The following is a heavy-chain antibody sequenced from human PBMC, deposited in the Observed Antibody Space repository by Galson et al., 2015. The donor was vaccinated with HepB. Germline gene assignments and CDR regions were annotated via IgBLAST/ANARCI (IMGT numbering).Heavy chain of an antibody. CDR3: ARGVQNSNCFDP. Sequence: SLRLSYGASGFTFASYWMHRSRQARGKGLVWVSRINSDGSTTRYADSVKVRFTNSRDNAKNTLYLQMNSLRAEDTGVYCCARGVQNSNCFDPWGQGTLVTVSS. V-gene: IGHV3-74*01. J-gene: IGHJ5*02. CDR1: GFTFASYW. D-gene: IGHD1-1*01. CDR2: INSDGSTT.